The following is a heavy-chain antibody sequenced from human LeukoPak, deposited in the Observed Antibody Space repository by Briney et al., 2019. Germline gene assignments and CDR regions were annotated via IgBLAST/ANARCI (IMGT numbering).Heavy chain of an antibody. J-gene: IGHJ3*02. CDR2: MNPNSGNT. CDR3: ARNSGYGSGSYYDAFDI. D-gene: IGHD3-10*01. CDR1: GYTFTSYD. Sequence: ASVKVSCKASGYTFTSYDINWVRQATGQGLEWMGWMNPNSGNTGYAQKFQGRVTMTRNTSISTAYMELSSLRSEDTAVYYCARNSGYGSGSYYDAFDIWGQGTMVTVSS. V-gene: IGHV1-8*01.